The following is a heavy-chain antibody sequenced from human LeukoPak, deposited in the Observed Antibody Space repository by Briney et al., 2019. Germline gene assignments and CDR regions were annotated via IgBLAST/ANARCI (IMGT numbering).Heavy chain of an antibody. CDR3: ARDPSSGWYLKGWFDP. CDR1: GFTFDDYG. Sequence: AGGSLRLSCAASGFTFDDYGMSWVRHAPGKGLEWVSGINWNGGSTGYADSVKGRFTISRDNAKNSLYLQMNSLRAEDTAVYYCARDPSSGWYLKGWFDPWGEGTLVTVSS. CDR2: INWNGGST. J-gene: IGHJ5*02. V-gene: IGHV3-20*04. D-gene: IGHD6-19*01.